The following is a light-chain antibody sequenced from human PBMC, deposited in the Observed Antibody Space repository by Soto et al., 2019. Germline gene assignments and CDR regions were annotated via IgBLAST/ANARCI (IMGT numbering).Light chain of an antibody. CDR1: QTFSSTS. J-gene: IGKJ3*01. V-gene: IGKV3-20*01. CDR2: GAF. Sequence: DNVLTQSPGTLSLSPGERATLSCRASQTFSSTSLAWYQHKPGQAPILLIFGAFSRATGIPHWFIGSESGPDFTLTFASLELEDLAVYYGQQYAHSPFTFGPGTKV. CDR3: QQYAHSPFT.